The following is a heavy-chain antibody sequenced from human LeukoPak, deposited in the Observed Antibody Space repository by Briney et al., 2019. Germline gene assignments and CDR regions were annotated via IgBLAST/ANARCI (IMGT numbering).Heavy chain of an antibody. Sequence: ASVKVSCKASGYTFTSYGISWVRQAHGQGLEWMGCISAYNGNTNYAQKLQGRVTMTTDTSTSTAYMELRSLRSDDTAVYYCARAGAPYDYGGPRDAFDIWGQGTMVTVSS. J-gene: IGHJ3*02. CDR3: ARAGAPYDYGGPRDAFDI. D-gene: IGHD4-23*01. CDR1: GYTFTSYG. V-gene: IGHV1-18*01. CDR2: ISAYNGNT.